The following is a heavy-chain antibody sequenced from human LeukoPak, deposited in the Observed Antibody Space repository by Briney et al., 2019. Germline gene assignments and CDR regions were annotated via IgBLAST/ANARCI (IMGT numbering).Heavy chain of an antibody. Sequence: ASVKVSCKASGYTFTNYGISWVRQAPGQGLEWMGWISAYNGNTNYAQKLQGRVTVTTDTSTSTAYMELRSLRSDDTAVYYCARDPHLAAAGKGPFYYGMDVWGQGTTVTVSS. CDR3: ARDPHLAAAGKGPFYYGMDV. V-gene: IGHV1-18*01. D-gene: IGHD6-13*01. J-gene: IGHJ6*02. CDR1: GYTFTNYG. CDR2: ISAYNGNT.